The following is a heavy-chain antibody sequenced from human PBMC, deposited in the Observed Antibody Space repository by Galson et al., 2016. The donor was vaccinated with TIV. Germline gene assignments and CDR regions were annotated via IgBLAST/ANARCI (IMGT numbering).Heavy chain of an antibody. Sequence: TRSLTCNVSGGSISSGGYFWSWIRQHPGKGLEWIGNIYNSGSTYYKPSLKSRVTISVDTSKNQFSLSLTSVTAADTAVYYCARWAVSGCYYDYFQHWGRGTLVTVSS. D-gene: IGHD1-26*01. J-gene: IGHJ1*01. CDR2: IYNSGST. CDR3: ARWAVSGCYYDYFQH. V-gene: IGHV4-31*03. CDR1: GGSISSGGYF.